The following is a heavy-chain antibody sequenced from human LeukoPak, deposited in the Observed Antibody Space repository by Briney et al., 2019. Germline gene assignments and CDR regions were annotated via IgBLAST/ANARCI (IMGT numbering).Heavy chain of an antibody. CDR1: GASLSSSPFY. J-gene: IGHJ4*02. CDR2: INHSGST. CDR3: ARDKPAAAGPNFDY. V-gene: IGHV4-39*07. D-gene: IGHD6-13*01. Sequence: SETLSLTCTVSGASLSSSPFYWGWIRQPPGKGLEWIGEINHSGSTNYNPSLKSRVTISVDTSKNQFSLKLSSVTAADTAVYYCARDKPAAAGPNFDYWGQGTLVTVSS.